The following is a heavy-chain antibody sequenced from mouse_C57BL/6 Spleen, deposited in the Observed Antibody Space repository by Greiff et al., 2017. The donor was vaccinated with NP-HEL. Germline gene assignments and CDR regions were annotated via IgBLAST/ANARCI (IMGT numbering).Heavy chain of an antibody. Sequence: EVKLMESGGDLVKPGGSLKLSCAASGFTFSSYGMSWVRQTPDKRLEWVATISSGGSYTYYPDSVKGRFTISRDNAKNTLYLQMRSLKSEDTAMYYCARQAFITTVVTGYFDYWGQGTTLTVSS. J-gene: IGHJ2*01. CDR1: GFTFSSYG. CDR2: ISSGGSYT. V-gene: IGHV5-6*01. D-gene: IGHD1-1*01. CDR3: ARQAFITTVVTGYFDY.